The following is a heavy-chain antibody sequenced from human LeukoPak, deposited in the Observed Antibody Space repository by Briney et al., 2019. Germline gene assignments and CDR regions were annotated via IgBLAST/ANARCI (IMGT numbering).Heavy chain of an antibody. CDR2: TNTHNVNA. Sequence: ASVKVSCKASGYSFTSYGITWVQQAPGQGLEWMGWTNTHNVNANRAQNFQGRMIMTTDTSTSTAYMELTNLRSDDTAVYYCARVGHSNYLRYYYYMDVWGKGTTVTVSS. D-gene: IGHD4-11*01. V-gene: IGHV1-18*01. J-gene: IGHJ6*03. CDR1: GYSFTSYG. CDR3: ARVGHSNYLRYYYYMDV.